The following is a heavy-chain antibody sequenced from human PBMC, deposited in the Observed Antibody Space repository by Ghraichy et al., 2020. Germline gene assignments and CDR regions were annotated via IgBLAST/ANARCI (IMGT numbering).Heavy chain of an antibody. CDR1: GGSVTSAGHS. D-gene: IGHD5-12*01. CDR2: IYHTGNT. CDR3: ASGYRVYGLDV. J-gene: IGHJ6*02. Sequence: SETLSLTCAVSGGSVTSAGHSWSWNRQSPGKGLEWIGYIYHTGNTYYTPSFESRVTISLDRSKNQISLNLTSVVAADTAVYYCASGYRVYGLDVWGQGTTVTVSS. V-gene: IGHV4-30-2*06.